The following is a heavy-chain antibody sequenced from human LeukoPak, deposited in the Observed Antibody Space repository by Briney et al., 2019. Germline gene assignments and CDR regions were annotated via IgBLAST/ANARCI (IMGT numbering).Heavy chain of an antibody. CDR1: GGSISSYY. Sequence: PSETLSLTCIVSGGSISSYYWSWIRQPAGKGLEWIGRIYTSGSTNYNPSLKSRVTMSVDTSKNQFSLKLSSVTAADTAVYYCARDTTYYYDSRYYCYYGMDVWGQGTTVTVSS. CDR2: IYTSGST. D-gene: IGHD3-22*01. V-gene: IGHV4-4*07. J-gene: IGHJ6*02. CDR3: ARDTTYYYDSRYYCYYGMDV.